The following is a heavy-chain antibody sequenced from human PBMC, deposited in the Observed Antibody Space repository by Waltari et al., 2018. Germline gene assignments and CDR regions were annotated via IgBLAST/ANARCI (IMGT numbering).Heavy chain of an antibody. Sequence: EVQLVESGGGLVKPGGSLRLSCAASGFTFSSYSMNWVRQAPGKGLEWVSSISSSSSYIYYADSVKGRFTISRDNAKNSLYLQMNSLRAEDTAVYYCARGGYCSGGSCYLFDPWGQGTLVTVSS. CDR1: GFTFSSYS. V-gene: IGHV3-21*01. CDR2: ISSSSSYI. D-gene: IGHD2-15*01. J-gene: IGHJ5*02. CDR3: ARGGYCSGGSCYLFDP.